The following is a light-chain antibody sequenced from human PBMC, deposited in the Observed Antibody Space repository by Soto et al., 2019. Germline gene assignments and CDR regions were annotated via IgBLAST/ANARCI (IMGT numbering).Light chain of an antibody. V-gene: IGKV3-20*01. CDR1: QTSTSSF. J-gene: IGKJ1*01. CDR2: AAS. Sequence: EIVLTQSAGTLYLPPEDRASRSCKASQTSTSSFVAWYQQKPDQAPRLLIYAASSRATGIPDRFSSSGSESDFTLAISRLDPEDFTVYFYQESGSRPPAIGQGTKVYI. CDR3: QESGSRPPA.